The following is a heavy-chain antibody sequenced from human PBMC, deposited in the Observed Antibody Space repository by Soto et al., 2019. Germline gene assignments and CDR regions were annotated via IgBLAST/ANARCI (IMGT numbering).Heavy chain of an antibody. D-gene: IGHD3-10*01. Sequence: ASETLSLTCTVSGGSICSYYWSWIRQPPGKGLEWIVDIYSSESTNYNPSLKSRVTISVDTSKNQFSLKLSSVTAADTAVYYCARDLGVRRVIIEPDYYYGMDVWGQGTTVTV. CDR2: IYSSEST. V-gene: IGHV4-59*01. CDR3: ARDLGVRRVIIEPDYYYGMDV. CDR1: GGSICSYY. J-gene: IGHJ6*02.